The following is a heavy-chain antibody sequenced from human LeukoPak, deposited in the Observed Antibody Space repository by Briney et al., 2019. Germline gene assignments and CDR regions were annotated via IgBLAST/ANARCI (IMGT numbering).Heavy chain of an antibody. CDR1: GGTFSSYA. Sequence: SVKVSCKASGGTFSSYAISWVRQAPGQGLEWMGGIIPIFGTANYAQKFQGRVTITADESTSTAYMELSSLGSEDTAVYYCARLSSRLYYYGSGTPSWDFDYWGQGTLVTVSS. CDR2: IIPIFGTA. D-gene: IGHD3-10*01. CDR3: ARLSSRLYYYGSGTPSWDFDY. J-gene: IGHJ4*02. V-gene: IGHV1-69*13.